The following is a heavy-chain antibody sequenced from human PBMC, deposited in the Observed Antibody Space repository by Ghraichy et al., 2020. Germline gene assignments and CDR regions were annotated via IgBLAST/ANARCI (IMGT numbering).Heavy chain of an antibody. Sequence: LNISCAASGFTVSSNYMSWVRQAPGKGLERVSVIYSGGSTYYADSVKGRFTISRDNSKNTLYLQMNSLRAEDTAVYYCARGKTSSGWAFDIWGQGTMVTVSS. V-gene: IGHV3-53*01. D-gene: IGHD6-19*01. CDR2: IYSGGST. CDR1: GFTVSSNY. CDR3: ARGKTSSGWAFDI. J-gene: IGHJ3*02.